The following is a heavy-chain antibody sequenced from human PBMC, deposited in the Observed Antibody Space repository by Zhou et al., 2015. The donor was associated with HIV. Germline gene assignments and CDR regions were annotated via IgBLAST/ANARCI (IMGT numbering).Heavy chain of an antibody. Sequence: QVQLVQSGAEVKKPGSSVKVSCKASGGTFSSYAISWVRQAPGQGLEWMGGIIPIFGTANYAQKFQGRVTITADESTSTAYMELSSLRSEDTAVYYCARESTVVVPAALPVAGTSLGYWGQGTLVTVSS. V-gene: IGHV1-69*01. CDR2: IIPIFGTA. D-gene: IGHD2-2*01. J-gene: IGHJ4*02. CDR1: GGTFSSYA. CDR3: ARESTVVVPAALPVAGTSLGY.